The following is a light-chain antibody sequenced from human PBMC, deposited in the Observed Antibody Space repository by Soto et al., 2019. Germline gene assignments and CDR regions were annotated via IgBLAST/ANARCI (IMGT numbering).Light chain of an antibody. CDR3: CSYAGTSTPYV. J-gene: IGLJ1*01. CDR2: RNS. V-gene: IGLV1-47*01. Sequence: QSALTQPPSASGTPGQRVTISCSGSISNIGTNDVYWYQQLPGTAPKLLMFRNSQRPSAVPDRFSGSKSGTSASLAISGLRAEDEADYYCCSYAGTSTPYVFGTGTKVTVL. CDR1: ISNIGTND.